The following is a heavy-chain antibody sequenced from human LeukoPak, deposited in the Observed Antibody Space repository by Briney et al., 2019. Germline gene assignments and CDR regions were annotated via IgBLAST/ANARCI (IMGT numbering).Heavy chain of an antibody. D-gene: IGHD5-24*01. CDR2: IDTDGSTT. V-gene: IGHV3-74*01. CDR1: GFTFSNSL. CDR3: ARDRDGYNY. J-gene: IGHJ4*02. Sequence: GGSLRLSCAASGFTFSNSLMHWVRQVPGKGLVWVARIDTDGSTTHYADSVKGRFTISRDNAKNTLYLQMNILRADDTAVYYGARDRDGYNYWGQGTLVTVSS.